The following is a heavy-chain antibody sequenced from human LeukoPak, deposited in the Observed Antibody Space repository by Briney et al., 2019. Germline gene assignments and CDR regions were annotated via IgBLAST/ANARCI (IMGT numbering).Heavy chain of an antibody. D-gene: IGHD3-3*01. V-gene: IGHV3-30*18. J-gene: IGHJ6*02. Sequence: SGGSLRLSCAASGFTFSSYGMHWVRQAPGKGLEWVAVISYDGSNKYYADSVKGRFTISRDNSKNTLYLQMNSLRAEDTAVYYCAKDHGVYDSWSSRDYYYGMDVWGQGTTVTVSS. CDR3: AKDHGVYDSWSSRDYYYGMDV. CDR2: ISYDGSNK. CDR1: GFTFSSYG.